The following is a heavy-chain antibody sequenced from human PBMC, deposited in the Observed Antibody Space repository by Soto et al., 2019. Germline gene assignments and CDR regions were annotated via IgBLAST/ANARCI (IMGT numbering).Heavy chain of an antibody. Sequence: QVQLVQSGAEVKKPGASVKVSSKASGYTFTNYDINWVRQATGQGLEWVGWMTPISGDTGYAQNFQGRVTMTRDTPRSTAYLELSSLTSEDTAVYYCARNLYNTGSSDHWGQGTLVTVSS. D-gene: IGHD3-10*01. J-gene: IGHJ4*02. V-gene: IGHV1-8*02. CDR2: MTPISGDT. CDR1: GYTFTNYD. CDR3: ARNLYNTGSSDH.